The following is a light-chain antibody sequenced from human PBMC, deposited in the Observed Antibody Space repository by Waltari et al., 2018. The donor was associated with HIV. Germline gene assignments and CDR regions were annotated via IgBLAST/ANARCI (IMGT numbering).Light chain of an antibody. Sequence: QSVLTHPPSVSAAPGQKVTISCSGTRPNIGKNFVSCFKQHPGTAPKPLIYDNNKRPSGIPSRFSGSKSGTSATLGITGLQTGDEADYYCGTWDSSLSGVVFGGGTKLTVL. V-gene: IGLV1-51*01. CDR1: RPNIGKNF. J-gene: IGLJ2*01. CDR3: GTWDSSLSGVV. CDR2: DNN.